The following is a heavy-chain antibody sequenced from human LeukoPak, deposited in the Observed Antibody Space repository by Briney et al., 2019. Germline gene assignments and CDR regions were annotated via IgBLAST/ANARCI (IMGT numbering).Heavy chain of an antibody. CDR3: ARQIAARRNSFDI. CDR1: GASIITYF. Sequence: PSETLSLTCPVSGASIITYFWTWIRQPAGKGLEWIGRIYPNGAIKYNPSLKSRVTMSVDTSKNQFSLKLSSVTAADTAVYYCARQIAARRNSFDIWGQGTMIIVS. J-gene: IGHJ3*02. D-gene: IGHD6-25*01. V-gene: IGHV4-4*07. CDR2: IYPNGAI.